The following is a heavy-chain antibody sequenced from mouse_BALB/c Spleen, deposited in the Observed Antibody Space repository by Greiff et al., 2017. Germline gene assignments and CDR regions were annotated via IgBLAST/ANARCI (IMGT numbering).Heavy chain of an antibody. J-gene: IGHJ3*01. CDR2: IDPANGNT. CDR3: ARDGYGSSYGAY. CDR1: GFNIKDTY. V-gene: IGHV14-3*02. Sequence: EVQLQQSGAELVKPGASVKLSCTASGFNIKDTYMHWVKQRPEQGLEWIGRIDPANGNTKYDPKFQGKATITADTSSNTAYLQLSSLTSEDTAVYYCARDGYGSSYGAYWGQGTLVTVSA. D-gene: IGHD1-1*01.